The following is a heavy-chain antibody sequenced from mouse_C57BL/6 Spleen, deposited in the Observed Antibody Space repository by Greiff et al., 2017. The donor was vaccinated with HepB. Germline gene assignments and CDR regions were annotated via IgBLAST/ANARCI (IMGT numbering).Heavy chain of an antibody. V-gene: IGHV1-62-2*01. D-gene: IGHD2-5*01. CDR1: GYTFTEYT. CDR3: ARDEDEDYYSNFAWFAY. Sequence: QVQLQQSGAELVKPGASVKLSCKASGYTFTEYTIHWVKQRSGQGLEWIGWFYPGSGSIKYNEKFKDKATLTADKSSSTVYMELSRLTSEDSAVYFCARDEDEDYYSNFAWFAYWGQGTLVTVSA. J-gene: IGHJ3*01. CDR2: FYPGSGSI.